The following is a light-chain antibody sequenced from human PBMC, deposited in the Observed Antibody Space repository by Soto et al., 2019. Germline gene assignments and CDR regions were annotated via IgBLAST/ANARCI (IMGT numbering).Light chain of an antibody. V-gene: IGLV2-8*01. Sequence: QSALTQPPSASGSPGQSVAISCSGTSSDVGGYNYVSWYQQHPGKAPKLMLYEVTKRPSGVPDRFSGSKSGNTASLTVSGLQAEEEADYYCSSYPGSNTVIFGGATKVTV. CDR2: EVT. CDR1: SSDVGGYNY. J-gene: IGLJ2*01. CDR3: SSYPGSNTVI.